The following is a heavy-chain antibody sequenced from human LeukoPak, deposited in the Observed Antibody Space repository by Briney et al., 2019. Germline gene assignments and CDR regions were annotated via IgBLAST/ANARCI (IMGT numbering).Heavy chain of an antibody. J-gene: IGHJ6*02. CDR2: VYYSGST. V-gene: IGHV4-59*01. D-gene: IGHD5-12*01. CDR1: GGSISSYY. CDR3: ARGRVATNYGMDV. Sequence: ASETLSLTCTVSGGSISSYYWSWIRQPPGKGLEWIGYVYYSGSTNCNPSLKNRVTISVDTPKNQFSLKLNSVTAADTAVYYCARGRVATNYGMDVWGQGTTVTVSS.